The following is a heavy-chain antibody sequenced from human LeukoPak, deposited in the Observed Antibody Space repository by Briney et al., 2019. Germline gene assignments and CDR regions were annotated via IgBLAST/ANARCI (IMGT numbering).Heavy chain of an antibody. D-gene: IGHD6-19*01. CDR1: GFTVSTTY. V-gene: IGHV3-53*01. J-gene: IGHJ4*02. CDR3: AREATYSSGWYYFDY. CDR2: IYSGGTT. Sequence: GGSLRLSCAASGFTVSTTYMSWVRQAPGKGLEWVSVIYSGGTTYYADSVEGRFTISRDNSKNTLYLQMNSLRAEDTAVYYCAREATYSSGWYYFDYCGQGTLVTVSS.